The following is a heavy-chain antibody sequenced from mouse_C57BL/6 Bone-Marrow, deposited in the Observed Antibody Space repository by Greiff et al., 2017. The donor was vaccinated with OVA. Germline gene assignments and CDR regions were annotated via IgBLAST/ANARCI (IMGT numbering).Heavy chain of an antibody. Sequence: EVKLQESGPVLVKPGASVKMSCKASGYTFTDYYMNWVKQSHGKSLEWIGVINPYNGGTSYNQKFKGKATLTVDKSSSTAYMELNSLTSEDSAVYYCARGYSNFYYYAMDYWGQGTSVTVSS. D-gene: IGHD2-5*01. J-gene: IGHJ4*01. CDR1: GYTFTDYY. V-gene: IGHV1-19*01. CDR2: INPYNGGT. CDR3: ARGYSNFYYYAMDY.